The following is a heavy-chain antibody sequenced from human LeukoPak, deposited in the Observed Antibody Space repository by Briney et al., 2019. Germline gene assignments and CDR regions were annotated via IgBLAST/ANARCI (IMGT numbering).Heavy chain of an antibody. CDR3: AEDKHSDYSGYFQH. D-gene: IGHD4-11*01. CDR2: ISWNSGSI. CDR1: GFTFDDYA. Sequence: GGSLRLSCAASGFTFDDYAMHWVRQAPGKGLEWVSGISWNSGSIGYADSVKGRFTISRDNAKNSLYLQMNSLRAEDTALYYYAEDKHSDYSGYFQHWGQGTLVTVSS. J-gene: IGHJ1*01. V-gene: IGHV3-9*01.